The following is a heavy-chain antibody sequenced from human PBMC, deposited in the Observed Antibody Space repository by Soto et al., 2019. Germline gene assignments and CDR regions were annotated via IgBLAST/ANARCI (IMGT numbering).Heavy chain of an antibody. CDR3: ARDAYTVTTGTLDY. Sequence: QVQLVESGGGVVQPGRSLRLSCAASGFTFSSYAMHWVRQAPGKGLEWVAVISYDGSNKYYADSVKGRFTISRDNPKNTQHLQMNSLRAEDTAVYYSARDAYTVTTGTLDYWGQGTLVTVSS. D-gene: IGHD4-17*01. J-gene: IGHJ4*02. V-gene: IGHV3-30-3*01. CDR2: ISYDGSNK. CDR1: GFTFSSYA.